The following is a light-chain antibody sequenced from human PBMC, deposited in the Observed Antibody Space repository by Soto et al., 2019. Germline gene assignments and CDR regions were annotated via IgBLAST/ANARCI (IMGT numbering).Light chain of an antibody. CDR3: QQYNIFQGS. Sequence: DIQMTQSPSTLSASVGDRVTITCRASQSICSWLAWYQQKPGKAPKLVIYEASSLESGVPSRFSGSGSGTEFTLINSSPQPDDFATSYCQQYNIFQGSVGEGTKVEIK. V-gene: IGKV1-5*01. CDR2: EAS. CDR1: QSICSW. J-gene: IGKJ1*01.